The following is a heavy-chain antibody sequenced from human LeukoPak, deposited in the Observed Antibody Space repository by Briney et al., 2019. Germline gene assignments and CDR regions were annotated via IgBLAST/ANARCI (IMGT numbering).Heavy chain of an antibody. CDR2: INPNSGGT. CDR1: GYTFTGYY. Sequence: ASVKVSCKASGYTFTGYYMHWVRQAPGQGLEWMGRINPNSGGTNYAQKFQGRVTMTRDTPISTAYMELSRLRSDDTAVYYCARVRFSGSGTFDYWGQGTLVTVSS. J-gene: IGHJ4*02. D-gene: IGHD3-10*01. V-gene: IGHV1-2*06. CDR3: ARVRFSGSGTFDY.